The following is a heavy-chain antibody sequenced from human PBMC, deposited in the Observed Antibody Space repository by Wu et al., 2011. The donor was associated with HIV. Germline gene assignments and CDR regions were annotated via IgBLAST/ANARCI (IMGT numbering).Heavy chain of an antibody. CDR2: IIPPLWYS. Sequence: SYTMSWCDRPLDKGVEWMGGIIPPLWYSKLRTEVPGRVTISTDESSSTVYMALSSLRYEDTAVYYCARGDILTGAPEYYFDYWGQGTLVTVSS. V-gene: IGHV1-69*05. D-gene: IGHD3-9*01. J-gene: IGHJ4*02. CDR3: ARGDILTGAPEYYFDY. CDR1: SYT.